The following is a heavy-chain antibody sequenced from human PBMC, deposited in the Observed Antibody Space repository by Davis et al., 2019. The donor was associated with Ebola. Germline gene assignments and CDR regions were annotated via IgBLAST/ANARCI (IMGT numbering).Heavy chain of an antibody. Sequence: PSETLSLTCSVSGGSIISNGYYWDWIRQAPGKAPEWIGSVYYTENTYYNPSVRGRVSMSVDTSKNQFSLKLSSVTAADKAVYYCARRFDLWGRGTLVTVSS. CDR2: VYYTENT. J-gene: IGHJ2*01. V-gene: IGHV4-39*01. CDR1: GGSIISNGYY. CDR3: ARRFDL.